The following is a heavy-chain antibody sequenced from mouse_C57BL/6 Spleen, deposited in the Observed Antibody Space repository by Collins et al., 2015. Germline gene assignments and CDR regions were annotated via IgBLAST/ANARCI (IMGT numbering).Heavy chain of an antibody. CDR3: ARSDSYSWFAY. CDR2: IYPGNGDT. D-gene: IGHD2-12*01. CDR1: GYTFTSYN. J-gene: IGHJ3*01. Sequence: QVQLQQPGAELVKPGASVKMSCKASGYTFTSYNMHWVKQTPGQGLEWIGTIYPGNGDTSYNQKFKGKATLTADKSSSTAYMQLSSLTSEDSAVYYCARSDSYSWFAYWGLGTLVTVSA. V-gene: IGHV1-12*01.